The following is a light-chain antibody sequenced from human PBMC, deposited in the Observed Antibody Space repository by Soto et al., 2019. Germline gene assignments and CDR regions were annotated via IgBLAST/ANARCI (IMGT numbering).Light chain of an antibody. CDR3: QQRSNWPA. CDR2: DAS. CDR1: QSVSANY. Sequence: EIVLTQSPATLSLSPGERATLSCRASQSVSANYLAWYQQKPGQAPRLLIYDASNRATGIPARFSGSGSGTDFTLTISSLEPEDFAVYYCQQRSNWPAFGQGTKVEIK. V-gene: IGKV3-11*01. J-gene: IGKJ1*01.